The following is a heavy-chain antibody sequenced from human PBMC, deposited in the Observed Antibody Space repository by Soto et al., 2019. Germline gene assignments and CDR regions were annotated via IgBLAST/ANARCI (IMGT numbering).Heavy chain of an antibody. D-gene: IGHD1-26*01. J-gene: IGHJ5*02. Sequence: GGSLRLSCAASGFTFSSYSMNWVRQAPGKGLEYVSSISTNGGSTDYADSVKGRFTISRDNAKNSLYLQMNSLRDEDTAVYYCAREGGNLNWFDPWGQGTLVTVS. V-gene: IGHV3-64*04. CDR2: ISTNGGST. CDR3: AREGGNLNWFDP. CDR1: GFTFSSYS.